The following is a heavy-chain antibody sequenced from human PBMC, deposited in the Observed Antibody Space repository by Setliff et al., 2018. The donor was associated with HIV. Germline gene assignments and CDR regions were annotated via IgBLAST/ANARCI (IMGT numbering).Heavy chain of an antibody. CDR2: INWNSGSI. D-gene: IGHD4-17*01. CDR3: VKGRYGEGGYYYYMDV. V-gene: IGHV3-9*03. CDR1: GFTFDDYA. J-gene: IGHJ6*03. Sequence: LNISCAASGFTFDDYAMHWVRQAPGKGLEWVSGINWNSGSISYAESVKGRFTISRDNSKNSLYMQMNSLRAEDMALYYCVKGRYGEGGYYYYMDVWGKGTTVTVSS.